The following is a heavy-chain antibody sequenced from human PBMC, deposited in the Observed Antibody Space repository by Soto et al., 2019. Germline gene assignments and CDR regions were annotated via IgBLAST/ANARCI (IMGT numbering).Heavy chain of an antibody. V-gene: IGHV3-33*01. CDR2: IWYDGSNK. CDR1: GFTFSSYG. J-gene: IGHJ4*02. Sequence: GGSLRLSCAASGFTFSSYGMHWVRQAPDKGLEWVAVIWYDGSNKYYADSVKGRFTISRDNSKNTLYLQMNSLRAEDTAVYYCARDINRYYYDSSGYELVDYWGQGTLVTVSS. D-gene: IGHD3-22*01. CDR3: ARDINRYYYDSSGYELVDY.